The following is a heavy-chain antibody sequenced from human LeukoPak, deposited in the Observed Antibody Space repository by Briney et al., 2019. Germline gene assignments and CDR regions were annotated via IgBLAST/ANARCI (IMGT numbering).Heavy chain of an antibody. CDR2: IYPGDPDT. Sequence: GESLKIPCKGSGYSFTSYWIGWVRQMPGKGLEWMGIIYPGDPDTRYSPSFQGQVTISADKSISTAYLQWSSLKASDTAMYYCARAMVRGVIITAFFDYWGQGTLVTVSS. CDR1: GYSFTSYW. J-gene: IGHJ4*02. CDR3: ARAMVRGVIITAFFDY. V-gene: IGHV5-51*01. D-gene: IGHD3-10*01.